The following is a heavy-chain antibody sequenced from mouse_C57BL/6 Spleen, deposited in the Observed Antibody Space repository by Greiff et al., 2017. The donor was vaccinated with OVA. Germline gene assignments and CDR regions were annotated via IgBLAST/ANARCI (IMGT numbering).Heavy chain of an antibody. CDR1: GFSFNTYA. Sequence: EVKLVESGGGLVQPKGSLKLSCAASGFSFNTYAMNWVRQAPGKGLEWVARIRSKSNNYATYYADSVKDRFTISRDDSESMLYLQMNNLKTEDTAMYYCVRDYYGSSYWYFDVWGTGTTVTVSS. D-gene: IGHD1-1*01. CDR3: VRDYYGSSYWYFDV. V-gene: IGHV10-1*01. CDR2: IRSKSNNYAT. J-gene: IGHJ1*03.